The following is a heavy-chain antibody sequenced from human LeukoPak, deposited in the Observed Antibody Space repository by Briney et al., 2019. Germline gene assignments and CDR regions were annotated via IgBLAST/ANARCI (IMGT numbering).Heavy chain of an antibody. Sequence: SETLSLTCTVSGGSISSYYWSWIRQPAGKGLEWIGRIYTSGSTNYNPSLKSRVTMSVDTSKNQFSLKLSSVTAADTAVYYCARDEEGSSSDSYYFDYWGQGTLVTVSS. CDR2: IYTSGST. D-gene: IGHD6-6*01. V-gene: IGHV4-4*07. CDR3: ARDEEGSSSDSYYFDY. CDR1: GGSISSYY. J-gene: IGHJ4*02.